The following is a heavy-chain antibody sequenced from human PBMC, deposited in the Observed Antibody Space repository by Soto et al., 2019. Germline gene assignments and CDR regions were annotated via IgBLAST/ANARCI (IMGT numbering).Heavy chain of an antibody. CDR2: IYPGDSDT. V-gene: IGHV5-51*01. CDR1: GYSFTTYW. J-gene: IGHJ3*02. Sequence: EVQLVQSGAEVKKPGESLKISCKNSGYSFTTYWIAWVRQMPGKVLEWMGIIYPGDSDTRYSPSFQGQVTISADKSISTAYLQWSSLRASDTAIYYCARPRVEGDLDAFDIWGQGTMVTVSS. CDR3: ARPRVEGDLDAFDI.